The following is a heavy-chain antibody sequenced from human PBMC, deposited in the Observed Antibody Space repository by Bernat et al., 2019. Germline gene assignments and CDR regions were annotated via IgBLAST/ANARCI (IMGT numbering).Heavy chain of an antibody. Sequence: VQLVESGGGLVQPGGSLRLSCAASGFTFSSYGMHWVRQAPGKGLEWVAVISYDGSNKYYADSVKGRFTISRDNSKNTLYLQMNSLRAEDTAVYYCAKEGRYCSGGSCTLSFDYWGQGTLVTVSS. D-gene: IGHD2-15*01. CDR2: ISYDGSNK. J-gene: IGHJ4*02. V-gene: IGHV3-30*18. CDR3: AKEGRYCSGGSCTLSFDY. CDR1: GFTFSSYG.